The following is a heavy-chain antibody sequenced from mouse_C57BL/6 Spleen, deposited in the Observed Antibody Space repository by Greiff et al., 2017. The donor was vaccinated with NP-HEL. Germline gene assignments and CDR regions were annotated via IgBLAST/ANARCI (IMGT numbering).Heavy chain of an antibody. CDR1: GYTFTDYE. CDR2: IDPETGGT. D-gene: IGHD2-4*01. Sequence: VQGVESGAELVRPGASVTLSCKASGYTFTDYEMHWVKQTPVHGLEWIGAIDPETGGTAYNQKFKGKAILTADKSSSTAYMELRSLTSEDSAVYYCTKGYYDHGGFAYWGQGTLVTVSA. J-gene: IGHJ3*01. CDR3: TKGYYDHGGFAY. V-gene: IGHV1-15*01.